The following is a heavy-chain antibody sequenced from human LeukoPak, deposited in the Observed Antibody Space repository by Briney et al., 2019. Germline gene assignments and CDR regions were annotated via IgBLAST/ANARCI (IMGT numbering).Heavy chain of an antibody. CDR2: IKSDASEK. J-gene: IGHJ4*02. CDR3: ARLTYSSSWFRDY. Sequence: GGSLRLSCAASGFTFSNYWMAWLRQAPGKGLEWVALIKSDASEKYYVDSVKGRFTISRDNAKNSLYLQMNSLRAEDTAVYYCARLTYSSSWFRDYWGQGTLVTVS. V-gene: IGHV3-7*05. D-gene: IGHD6-13*01. CDR1: GFTFSNYW.